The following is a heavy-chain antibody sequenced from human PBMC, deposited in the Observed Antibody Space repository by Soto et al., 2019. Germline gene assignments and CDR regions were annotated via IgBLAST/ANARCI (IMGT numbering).Heavy chain of an antibody. J-gene: IGHJ3*01. D-gene: IGHD6-19*01. CDR1: GGSFSGYF. CDR3: ERGGSSDWQVAFDF. CDR2: VNHNGRN. V-gene: IGHV4-34*01. Sequence: SETLSLTCTVYGGSFSGYFWNWIRQSPGKGLEWIGKVNHNGRNNYNPSLKSRVTISMDMSKNQFSLKLTSVTAADTAVYYCERGGSSDWQVAFDFWGQGRMVTVSS.